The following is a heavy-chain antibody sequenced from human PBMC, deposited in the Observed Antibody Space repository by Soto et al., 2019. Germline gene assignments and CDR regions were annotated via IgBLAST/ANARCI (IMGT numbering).Heavy chain of an antibody. D-gene: IGHD3-10*01. CDR1: GFTFGDYA. CDR2: IRSKAYGGTT. J-gene: IGHJ4*02. CDR3: TRVARGLWFGELSER. Sequence: GGSLRLSCTASGFTFGDYAMSWFRQAPGKGLEWVGFIRSKAYGGTTEYAASVKGRFTISRDDSKSIAYLQMNSLKTEDTAVYYCTRVARGLWFGELSERWGQGTLVTVSS. V-gene: IGHV3-49*03.